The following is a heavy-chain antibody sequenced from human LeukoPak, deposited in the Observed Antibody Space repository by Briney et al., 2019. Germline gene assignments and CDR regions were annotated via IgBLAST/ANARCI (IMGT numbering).Heavy chain of an antibody. V-gene: IGHV3-74*01. CDR1: GFTFSSYG. CDR3: VRERSGWLFDY. Sequence: GGSLRLSCAASGFTFSSYGMHWVRQVPGKGLVWVSHINNDGSSTTYADSVKGRFTISRDNAKNTQYLQMNSLRAEDTAVYYCVRERSGWLFDYWGQGTLVTVSS. CDR2: INNDGSST. D-gene: IGHD6-19*01. J-gene: IGHJ4*02.